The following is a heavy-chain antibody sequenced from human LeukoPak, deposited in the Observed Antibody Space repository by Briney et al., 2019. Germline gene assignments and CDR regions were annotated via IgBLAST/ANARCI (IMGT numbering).Heavy chain of an antibody. CDR3: ARGSSWYEAFDI. V-gene: IGHV1-2*02. CDR1: GGTFSSYA. D-gene: IGHD6-13*01. Sequence: ASVKVSCKASGGTFSSYAISWVRQAPGQGLEWMGWINPNSGGTNYAQKFQGRVTMTRDTSISTAYMELSRLRSDDTAVYYCARGSSWYEAFDIWGQGTMVTVSS. CDR2: INPNSGGT. J-gene: IGHJ3*02.